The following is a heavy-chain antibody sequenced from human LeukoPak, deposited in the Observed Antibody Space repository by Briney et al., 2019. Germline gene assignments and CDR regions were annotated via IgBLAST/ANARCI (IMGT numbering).Heavy chain of an antibody. J-gene: IGHJ4*02. CDR1: GYTFTGYY. CDR2: INPNSGGT. D-gene: IGHD3-16*02. Sequence: ASVKVSCKASGYTFTGYYMHWVRQAPGQGLEWMGWINPNSGGTNYAQKFQGRVTMTRDTSISTAYMELSRLRSDDTAVYYCASLSSMSGYVWGSYRPDYWGQGTLVTVSS. CDR3: ASLSSMSGYVWGSYRPDY. V-gene: IGHV1-2*02.